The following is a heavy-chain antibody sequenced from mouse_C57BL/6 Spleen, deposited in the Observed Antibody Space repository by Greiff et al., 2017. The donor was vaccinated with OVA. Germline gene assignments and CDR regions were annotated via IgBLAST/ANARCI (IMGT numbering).Heavy chain of an antibody. CDR1: GFTFSSYA. V-gene: IGHV5-9-1*02. Sequence: DVMLVESGEGLVKPGGSLKLSCAASGFTFSSYAMSWVRQTPEKRLEWVAYISSGGDYIYYADTVKGRFTISRDNARNTLYLQMSSLKSEDTAMYYSTRGDYEAYYAMDYWGQGTSVTVSS. D-gene: IGHD2-4*01. CDR2: ISSGGDYI. CDR3: TRGDYEAYYAMDY. J-gene: IGHJ4*01.